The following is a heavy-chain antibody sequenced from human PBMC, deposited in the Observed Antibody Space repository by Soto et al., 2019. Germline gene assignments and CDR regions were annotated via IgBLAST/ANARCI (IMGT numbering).Heavy chain of an antibody. CDR3: AREEGPYGDYGPEYFHH. V-gene: IGHV3-21*01. Sequence: GGSLRLSCAASGFTFSSYSMNWVRQAPGKGLEWVSSISSSSIYKYYADSLKGRFTISRDNAKNSLYLQMNSLRAEDTALYYCAREEGPYGDYGPEYFHHWGQGTLVTVSS. D-gene: IGHD4-17*01. CDR2: ISSSSIYK. CDR1: GFTFSSYS. J-gene: IGHJ1*01.